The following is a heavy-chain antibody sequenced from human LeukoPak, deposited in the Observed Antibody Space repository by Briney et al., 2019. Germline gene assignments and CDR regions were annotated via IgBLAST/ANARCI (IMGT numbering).Heavy chain of an antibody. CDR2: IIPIFGTA. V-gene: IGHV1-69*13. Sequence: SVKVSCKASGGTFSSYAISWVRQAPGQGLEWVGGIIPIFGTANYAQKFQGRVTITADESTSTAYMELSSLRSEDTAVYYCARALSYRGFYLVHYYYGMDVWGQGTTVTVSS. D-gene: IGHD2/OR15-2a*01. CDR3: ARALSYRGFYLVHYYYGMDV. CDR1: GGTFSSYA. J-gene: IGHJ6*02.